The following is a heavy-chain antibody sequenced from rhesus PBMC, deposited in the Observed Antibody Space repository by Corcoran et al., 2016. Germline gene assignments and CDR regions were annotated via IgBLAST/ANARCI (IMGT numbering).Heavy chain of an antibody. CDR1: GFSLTTSGMG. CDR2: IYWDDDK. Sequence: QVTLKESGPAQVKPTQTLTLTCTFSGFSLTTSGMGVGWIRQPPGKALEWLATIYWDDDKYYSTSLKSRLTISKDTSKNQVVLTMTNMDPVDTATYYFARVIGSSHVDYWGQGVLVTVSS. J-gene: IGHJ4*01. CDR3: ARVIGSSHVDY. V-gene: IGHV2S1*01. D-gene: IGHD4-29*01.